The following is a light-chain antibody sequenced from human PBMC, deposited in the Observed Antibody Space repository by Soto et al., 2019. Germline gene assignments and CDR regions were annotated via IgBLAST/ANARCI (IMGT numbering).Light chain of an antibody. Sequence: QSALTQPASVSGSPGPSITISCTGTSSDVGSYNLVSWYQQHPGKAPKLMIYEGSKRPSGVSNRFSGSKSGNTASLTISGLQAEDEADYYCCSYAGSSTDVVFGGGTKVTVL. J-gene: IGLJ2*01. V-gene: IGLV2-23*01. CDR2: EGS. CDR1: SSDVGSYNL. CDR3: CSYAGSSTDVV.